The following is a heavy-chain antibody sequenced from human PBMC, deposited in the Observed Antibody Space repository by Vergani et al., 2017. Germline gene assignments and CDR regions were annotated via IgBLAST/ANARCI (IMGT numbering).Heavy chain of an antibody. CDR2: ISAYNGNI. J-gene: IGHJ6*02. D-gene: IGHD2-2*01. V-gene: IGHV1-18*04. CDR1: GYTFTSYG. CDR3: ARDPDIVVVPAAPYYYYYYGMDV. Sequence: QVQLVQSGAEVKKPGASVKVSCKASGYTFTSYGISWVRQAPGQGLEWMGWISAYNGNINYALKLQGRVTMTTDTSTSTAYMELRSLKSDDTAVYYCARDPDIVVVPAAPYYYYYYGMDVWGQGTTVTVSS.